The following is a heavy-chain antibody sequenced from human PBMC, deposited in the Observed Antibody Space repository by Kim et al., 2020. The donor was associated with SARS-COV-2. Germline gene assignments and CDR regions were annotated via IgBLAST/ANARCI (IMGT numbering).Heavy chain of an antibody. Sequence: SETLSLTCTVSGASISSGGYYWSWIRQHPGQGLEWIGYIYYSGSTYYNPSLKSRVTISVDTSKNQFSLNLTSVTAADTAVYYCARNPGYYYGMDVWGQGTTVTVCS. J-gene: IGHJ6*02. CDR2: IYYSGST. V-gene: IGHV4-31*03. CDR3: ARNPGYYYGMDV. CDR1: GASISSGGYY.